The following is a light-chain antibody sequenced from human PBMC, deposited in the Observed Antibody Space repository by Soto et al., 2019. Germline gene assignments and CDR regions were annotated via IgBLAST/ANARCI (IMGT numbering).Light chain of an antibody. V-gene: IGKV1-33*01. CDR1: QDISNY. CDR3: QQYDNLPLT. Sequence: DIQMTQSPSSLSASVGDRVTITCQASQDISNYLNWYQQKPGKAPKLLIYDASNLETGVPSRFSGSGSGTDFTFTTSSXQPEDIATYYCQQYDNLPLTFGGGTKVDIK. CDR2: DAS. J-gene: IGKJ4*01.